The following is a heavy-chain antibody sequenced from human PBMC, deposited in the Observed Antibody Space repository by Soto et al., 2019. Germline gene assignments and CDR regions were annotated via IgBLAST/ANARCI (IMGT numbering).Heavy chain of an antibody. J-gene: IGHJ6*02. CDR3: ARDSGWFWSGYYYYYYGMDV. D-gene: IGHD3-3*01. Sequence: SETLSLTCTVSGGSISSYYWSWIRQPPGTGLEWIGYIYYSGSTNYNPSLKSRVTISVDTSKNQFSLKLSSVTAADTAVYYCARDSGWFWSGYYYYYYGMDVWGQGTTVTVSS. CDR2: IYYSGST. CDR1: GGSISSYY. V-gene: IGHV4-59*01.